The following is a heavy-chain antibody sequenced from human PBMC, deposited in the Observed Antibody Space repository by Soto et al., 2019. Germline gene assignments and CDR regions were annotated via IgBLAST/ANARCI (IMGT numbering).Heavy chain of an antibody. CDR3: ARKAWVRFDY. D-gene: IGHD7-27*01. CDR1: GDSISSSVW. Sequence: XGTLSLTFAVSGDSISSSVWWAWVRQPPGKGLEWIGEVFHTGDTYFNPSLRSRVAMSVDKSTNEFSLKVTSVTAADTAIYYCARKAWVRFDYWGQGALVTVSS. CDR2: VFHTGDT. J-gene: IGHJ4*02. V-gene: IGHV4-4*02.